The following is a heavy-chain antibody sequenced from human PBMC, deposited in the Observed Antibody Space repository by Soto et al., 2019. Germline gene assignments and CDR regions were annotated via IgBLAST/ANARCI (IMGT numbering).Heavy chain of an antibody. V-gene: IGHV4-59*08. CDR2: IYYSGNT. Sequence: PSETLSLTCTVCGASISSYHWSWIRHRPGKGLKRIGYIYYSGNTTDSRSLKSPGTISVYTAKNRFALNLNSVTPADTSVSSSARLIRSRSYFDYWGQGSLVT. CDR1: GASISSYH. D-gene: IGHD2-2*01. J-gene: IGHJ4*02. CDR3: ARLIRSRSYFDY.